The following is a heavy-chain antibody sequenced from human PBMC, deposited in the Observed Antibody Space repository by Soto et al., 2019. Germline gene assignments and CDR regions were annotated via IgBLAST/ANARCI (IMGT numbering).Heavy chain of an antibody. J-gene: IGHJ4*02. D-gene: IGHD3-16*01. Sequence: SETLSLTCTVSGGSVSSGSYYWSWIRQPPGKGLEWIGYIYYSGTTHYNPSLKSRVTISVDTSKKQFSLKLTSVTAADTAVYYCARGRTGDPTFFDYWGRGTLVTVSS. CDR2: IYYSGTT. V-gene: IGHV4-61*01. CDR1: GGSVSSGSYY. CDR3: ARGRTGDPTFFDY.